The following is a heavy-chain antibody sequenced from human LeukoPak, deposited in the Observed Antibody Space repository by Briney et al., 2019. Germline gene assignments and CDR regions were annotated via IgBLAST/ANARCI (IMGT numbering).Heavy chain of an antibody. V-gene: IGHV1-69*05. D-gene: IGHD3-16*02. CDR3: ARDARLGELSLDAFDI. J-gene: IGHJ3*02. Sequence: VASVKVSCKASGGTFSSYAISWVRQAPGQGLEWMGGIIPIFGTANYAQKFQGRVTITTDESTSTAYMELSSLRSEDTAVYYCARDARLGELSLDAFDIWGQGTMVTVSS. CDR1: GGTFSSYA. CDR2: IIPIFGTA.